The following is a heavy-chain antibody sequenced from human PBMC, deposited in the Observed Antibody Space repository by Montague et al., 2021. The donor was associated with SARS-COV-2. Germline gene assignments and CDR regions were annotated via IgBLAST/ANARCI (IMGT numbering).Heavy chain of an antibody. CDR3: ARYGSYFEH. J-gene: IGHJ4*02. V-gene: IGHV4-59*03. D-gene: IGHD1-26*01. CDR1: GGSIRSYY. Sequence: SETLSLTCTVSGGSIRSYYWSWIRQTPGKGLEWIGYIYYDGSTNYNPSLKSRVTTSVDSSKTQFSLWLSSVTAADTAVYYCARYGSYFEHWGQGTLVAVSS. CDR2: IYYDGST.